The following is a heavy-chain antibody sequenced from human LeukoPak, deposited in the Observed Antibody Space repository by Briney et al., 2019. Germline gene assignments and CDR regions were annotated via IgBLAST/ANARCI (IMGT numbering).Heavy chain of an antibody. CDR1: GFTFDDYG. J-gene: IGHJ6*03. D-gene: IGHD4-17*01. CDR3: AKAPVNDYGLRAYYYYYMDV. CDR2: INWNGGST. V-gene: IGHV3-20*04. Sequence: PGGSLRLSCAASGFTFDDYGMSWVRQAPGKGLEWVSGINWNGGSTGYADSVKGRFTISRDNAKNSLYLQMNSLRAEDTAVYYCAKAPVNDYGLRAYYYYYMDVWGKGTTVTISS.